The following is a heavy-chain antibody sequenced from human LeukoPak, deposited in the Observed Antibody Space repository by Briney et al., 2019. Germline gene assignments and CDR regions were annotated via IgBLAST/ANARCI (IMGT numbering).Heavy chain of an antibody. CDR2: IYTSGST. Sequence: SETLSLTCSASGGSFDSKYWSWIRQPPGKGLEWIGYIYTSGSTNFNPSLRSRVAMSIDTSKNQFSLKLTSVTAADTAVYYCARGGSGSYIDAFDIWGQGTMVTVSS. CDR1: GGSFDSKY. J-gene: IGHJ3*02. D-gene: IGHD3-10*01. V-gene: IGHV4-4*09. CDR3: ARGGSGSYIDAFDI.